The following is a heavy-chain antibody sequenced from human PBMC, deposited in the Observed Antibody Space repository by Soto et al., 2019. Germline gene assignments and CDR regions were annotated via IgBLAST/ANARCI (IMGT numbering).Heavy chain of an antibody. CDR3: ARGIVYDGTCLDS. V-gene: IGHV4-61*01. J-gene: IGHJ4*02. CDR2: INHSGST. D-gene: IGHD1-1*01. Sequence: PSETLSLTCTVSGGSVSSGSYYWSWIRQPPGKGLEWIGEINHSGSTNYSPSLKSRVTISADTSKNQFSLKLSSVTAADTAIYYCARGIVYDGTCLDSWGQGTLVTVSS. CDR1: GGSVSSGSYY.